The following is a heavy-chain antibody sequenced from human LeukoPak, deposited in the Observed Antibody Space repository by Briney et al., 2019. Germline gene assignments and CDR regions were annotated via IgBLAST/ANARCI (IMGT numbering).Heavy chain of an antibody. V-gene: IGHV4-59*01. CDR2: ISYSGST. CDR1: GGSISNYY. D-gene: IGHD2-15*01. Sequence: SETLSLTCTVSGGSISNYYWSWIRQPPGKGLEWIGYISYSGSTISNPSLKSRVTISVDTSKNQFSLKLTSVTAADTALYYCARTKLYCSGGSCYSSLDYWGQGTLVTISS. CDR3: ARTKLYCSGGSCYSSLDY. J-gene: IGHJ4*02.